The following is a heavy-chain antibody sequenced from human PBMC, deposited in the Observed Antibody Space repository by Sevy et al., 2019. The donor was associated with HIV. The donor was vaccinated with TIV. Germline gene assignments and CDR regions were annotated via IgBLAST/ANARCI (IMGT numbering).Heavy chain of an antibody. CDR1: GFTFSSYW. Sequence: GGSLRLSCAASGFTFSSYWMHWVRQAPGKRLVWVARVNDDGTITYNADSVKGRFTISRDNAKNTVYLQMNSLRAEDTAVYYCAKWGDHDFWSSYSYFDYWGQGALVTVSS. D-gene: IGHD3-3*01. V-gene: IGHV3-74*01. CDR3: AKWGDHDFWSSYSYFDY. J-gene: IGHJ4*02. CDR2: VNDDGTIT.